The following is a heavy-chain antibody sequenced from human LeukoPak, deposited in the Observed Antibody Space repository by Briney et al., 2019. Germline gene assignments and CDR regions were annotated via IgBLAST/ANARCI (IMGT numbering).Heavy chain of an antibody. Sequence: GGSLRLSCAASGFTFSNAWMGWVRQAPIKGLEWVGRIKRKIDGETTDYAAPAKGRFTISRDDSKNTLYLQMNSLKTEDTAVYYCTSEDRGGFDYWGRGTLVTVSS. J-gene: IGHJ4*02. CDR1: GFTFSNAW. CDR3: TSEDRGGFDY. V-gene: IGHV3-15*01. CDR2: IKRKIDGETT. D-gene: IGHD3-10*01.